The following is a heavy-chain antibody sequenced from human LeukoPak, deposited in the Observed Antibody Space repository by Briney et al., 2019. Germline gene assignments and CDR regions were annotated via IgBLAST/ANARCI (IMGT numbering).Heavy chain of an antibody. CDR2: INPSGSST. CDR3: ARDNSLRDTAWWFDP. CDR1: GYTFTDYY. D-gene: IGHD5-24*01. V-gene: IGHV1-46*01. J-gene: IGHJ5*02. Sequence: ASVKVSCKASGYTFTDYYMHWVRQAPGQGLEWLGLINPSGSSTLYAQKFQGRVTMTRDMATSTDYLEVSSLRSEDTAVYYCARDNSLRDTAWWFDPWGQGTLVTVSS.